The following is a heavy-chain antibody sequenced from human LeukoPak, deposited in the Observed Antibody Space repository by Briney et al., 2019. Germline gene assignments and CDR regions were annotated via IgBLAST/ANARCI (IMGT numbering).Heavy chain of an antibody. Sequence: GGSLRLSCAASELTLSSNYMSWIRQAPGKGLEWVSSITSSGSYIYYADSVKGRFTISRDNAKNSLYLQLNSLRAEDTAVYYCARDPYSGTYSDYYYYYMDVWGKGTTVTVSS. D-gene: IGHD1-26*01. V-gene: IGHV3-21*01. J-gene: IGHJ6*03. CDR1: ELTLSSNY. CDR2: ITSSGSYI. CDR3: ARDPYSGTYSDYYYYYMDV.